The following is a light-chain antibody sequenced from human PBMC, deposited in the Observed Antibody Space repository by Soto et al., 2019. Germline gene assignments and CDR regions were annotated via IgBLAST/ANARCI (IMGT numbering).Light chain of an antibody. J-gene: IGLJ1*01. CDR1: SSDVGGYKY. V-gene: IGLV2-14*01. Sequence: QSALTQPASVSGSPGQSITIYCTGTSSDVGGYKYVSWYQQHPGKAPKLMIYEVSSRPSGVSNRFSGSKSGNTASLTISGLQAEDEGDYYCSSYTSTSTLYVFGSGTKLTVL. CDR2: EVS. CDR3: SSYTSTSTLYV.